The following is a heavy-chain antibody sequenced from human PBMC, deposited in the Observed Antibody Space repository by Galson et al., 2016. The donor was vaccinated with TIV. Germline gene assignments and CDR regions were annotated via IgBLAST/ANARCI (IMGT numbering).Heavy chain of an antibody. CDR1: GFTFSSYG. CDR3: ARIHRSYGMDV. V-gene: IGHV3-33*01. J-gene: IGHJ6*02. CDR2: ISYDGSDK. Sequence: SLRLSCAASGFTFSSYGMHWVRQAPGKGLEWVVIISYDGSDKDYTDSVKGRFTISRDKSKNTLYLQMDSVRVEDTATHYCARIHRSYGMDVWGQGTTVTVSS. D-gene: IGHD5-18*01.